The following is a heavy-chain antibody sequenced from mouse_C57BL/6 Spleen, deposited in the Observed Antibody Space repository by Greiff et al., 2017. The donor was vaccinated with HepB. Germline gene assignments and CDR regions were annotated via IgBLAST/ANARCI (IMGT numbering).Heavy chain of an antibody. Sequence: QVQLKESGAELVKPGASVKISCKASGYAFSSYWMNWVKQRPGKGLEWIGQIYPGDGDTNYNGKFKGKATLTADKSSSTAYMQLSSLTSEDSAVYFCARSGLGGWYFDVWGTGTTVTVSS. CDR2: IYPGDGDT. V-gene: IGHV1-80*01. J-gene: IGHJ1*03. CDR3: ARSGLGGWYFDV. D-gene: IGHD4-1*01. CDR1: GYAFSSYW.